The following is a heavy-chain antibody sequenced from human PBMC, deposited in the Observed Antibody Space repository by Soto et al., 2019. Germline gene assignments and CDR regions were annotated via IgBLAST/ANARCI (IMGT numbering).Heavy chain of an antibody. V-gene: IGHV3-11*06. Sequence: LRLSCAASGFTFSDYYMSWIRQAPGKGLEWVSYISSSSSYTNYADSVKGRFTISRDNAKNSLYLQMNSLRAEDTAVYYCARAITSSGEDAFDIWGQGTMVTVS. J-gene: IGHJ3*02. CDR2: ISSSSSYT. D-gene: IGHD6-19*01. CDR1: GFTFSDYY. CDR3: ARAITSSGEDAFDI.